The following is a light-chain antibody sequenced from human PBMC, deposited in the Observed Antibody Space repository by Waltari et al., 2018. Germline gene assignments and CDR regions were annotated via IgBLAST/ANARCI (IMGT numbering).Light chain of an antibody. Sequence: QSALTQPASVSGSPGQSITISCTGTSSDVGGYNYVSWYQQHPGQAPKLMIYDVSKRPSGVSNRCSGSKSGNTASLTISGLQAEDEADYYCCSYAGSSTSVVFGGGTKLTVL. CDR3: CSYAGSSTSVV. CDR2: DVS. V-gene: IGLV2-23*02. CDR1: SSDVGGYNY. J-gene: IGLJ2*01.